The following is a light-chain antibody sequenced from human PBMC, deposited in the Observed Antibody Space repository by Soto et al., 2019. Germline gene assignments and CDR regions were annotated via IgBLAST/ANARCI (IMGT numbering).Light chain of an antibody. J-gene: IGLJ2*01. CDR2: DNG. CDR1: GSTFGAGYD. CDR3: QSYDSSSRVV. V-gene: IGLV1-40*01. Sequence: QSVLTQPPSVSGAPGQRVTISCTGSGSTFGAGYDVHWYQQLPGTAPKLLIYDNGNRPSGVPDRFSGSKSGTSASLAISGLQAEDEADYYCQSYDSSSRVVFGGGTKLTVL.